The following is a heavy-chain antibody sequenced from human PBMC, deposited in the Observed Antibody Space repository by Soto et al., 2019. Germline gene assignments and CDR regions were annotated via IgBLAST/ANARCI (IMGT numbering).Heavy chain of an antibody. CDR3: AKDQFSSSWYEGDYYYGMDV. J-gene: IGHJ6*02. CDR2: ISGSGGST. D-gene: IGHD6-13*01. V-gene: IGHV3-23*01. Sequence: EVQLLESGGGLVQPGGSLRLSCAASGFTFSSYAMSWVRQAPGKGLEWVSAISGSGGSTYYADSVKGRFTISRDNSKNTLYLHMNSLRAEDTAVYYCAKDQFSSSWYEGDYYYGMDVWGQGTTVTVSS. CDR1: GFTFSSYA.